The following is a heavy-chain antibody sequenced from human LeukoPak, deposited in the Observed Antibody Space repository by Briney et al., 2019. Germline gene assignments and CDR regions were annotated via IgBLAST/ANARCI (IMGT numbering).Heavy chain of an antibody. V-gene: IGHV1-18*01. D-gene: IGHD5-18*01. CDR2: VSTYNPNR. CDR1: GYTFTNYG. Sequence: ASVKVSCQASGYTFTNYGVNWVRQAPGLGLEWMGWVSTYNPNRNYAQKFQDRVSLTTDTSTNTAYLELRSLGSDDTAVYYCASGSDTPYYFDFWGQGTLVTVSS. J-gene: IGHJ4*02. CDR3: ASGSDTPYYFDF.